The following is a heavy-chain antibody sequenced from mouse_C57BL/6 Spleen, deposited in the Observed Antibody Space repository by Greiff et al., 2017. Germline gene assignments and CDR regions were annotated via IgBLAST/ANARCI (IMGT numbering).Heavy chain of an antibody. V-gene: IGHV7-1*01. D-gene: IGHD1-1*01. CDR3: ARGYYYGSSYYFDY. CDR1: GFTFSDFY. Sequence: EVKVVESGGGLVQSGRSLRLSCATSGFTFSDFYMEWVRQAPGKGLEWIAASRNKANDYTTEYSASVKGRFIVSRDTSQSILYLQMNALRAEDTAMYYCARGYYYGSSYYFDYWGQGTTLTVSS. J-gene: IGHJ2*01. CDR2: SRNKANDYTT.